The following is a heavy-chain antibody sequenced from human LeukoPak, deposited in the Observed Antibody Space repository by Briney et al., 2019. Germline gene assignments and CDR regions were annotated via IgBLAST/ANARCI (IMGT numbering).Heavy chain of an antibody. CDR3: ARGMPLVVVISAFDI. CDR1: GGSFSGYY. V-gene: IGHV4-34*01. CDR2: INHSGST. J-gene: IGHJ3*02. D-gene: IGHD3-22*01. Sequence: SETLSLTCAVYGGSFSGYYWSWIRQPPGKGLEWIGEINHSGSTNYNPSLKSRVTISVDTSKNQFSLKLSSVTAADTAVYYCARGMPLVVVISAFDIWGQGTMVTVSS.